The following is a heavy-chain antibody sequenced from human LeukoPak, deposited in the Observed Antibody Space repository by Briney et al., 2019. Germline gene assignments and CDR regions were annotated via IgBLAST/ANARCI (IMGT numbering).Heavy chain of an antibody. D-gene: IGHD3-3*01. J-gene: IGHJ4*02. Sequence: SETLSLTCTASGGSISGYYWTWNRQPAGKGLEWIGRIYSTGSTNYNPSLKSRVTMSVDTSKNQFSLKLSSETAADTAVYYCARADFWSGYYTHFDCWGQGTLVTVSS. CDR1: GGSISGYY. CDR3: ARADFWSGYYTHFDC. V-gene: IGHV4-4*07. CDR2: IYSTGST.